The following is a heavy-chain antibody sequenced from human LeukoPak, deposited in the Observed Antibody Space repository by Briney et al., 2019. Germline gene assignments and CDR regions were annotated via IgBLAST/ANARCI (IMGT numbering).Heavy chain of an antibody. CDR1: GATFSSNT. J-gene: IGHJ4*02. V-gene: IGHV1-69*02. Sequence: ASVKVSFTGSGATFSSNTSSWVRQAPGQGLGWMGRIIPILGIANYAHKFQGRVTITADKSTSTAYMELRSLRSEATAVYYCARMLGLYRAEFNYGGQGTLVTVSS. CDR3: ARMLGLYRAEFNY. D-gene: IGHD3-10*02. CDR2: IIPILGIA.